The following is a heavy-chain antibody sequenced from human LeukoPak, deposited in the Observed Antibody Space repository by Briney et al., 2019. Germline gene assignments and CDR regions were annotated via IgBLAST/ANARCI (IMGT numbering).Heavy chain of an antibody. CDR3: ARDLPLRFDP. J-gene: IGHJ5*02. CDR1: GFTFSSHS. CDR2: ISSSSSYI. V-gene: IGHV3-21*01. Sequence: GGSLRLSCAASGFTFSSHSMNWVRQAPGKGLEWVSSISSSSSYIYYADSVKGRFTISRDNAKNSLYLQMNSLRAEDTAVYYCARDLPLRFDPWGQGTLVTVSS.